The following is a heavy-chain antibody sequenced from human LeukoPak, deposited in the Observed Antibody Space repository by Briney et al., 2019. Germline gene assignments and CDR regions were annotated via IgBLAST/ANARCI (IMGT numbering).Heavy chain of an antibody. D-gene: IGHD1-20*01. V-gene: IGHV1-2*02. CDR1: GYTFTGYY. J-gene: IGHJ5*02. CDR3: ASLWSMVTGTPGPNWFDP. Sequence: GSLTVSCKASGYTFTGYYMHWVRQAPGQGLEWMGWINPNSGGTNYAQKFQGRVTMTRDTTISTAYMDLNRPRSDDTAVYYCASLWSMVTGTPGPNWFDPWGQGTLVTVSS. CDR2: INPNSGGT.